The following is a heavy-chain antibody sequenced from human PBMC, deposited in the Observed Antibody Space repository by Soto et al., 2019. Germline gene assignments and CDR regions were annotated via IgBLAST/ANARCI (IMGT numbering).Heavy chain of an antibody. CDR3: VGGQDGNAFDI. CDR1: GLTFSSYC. CDR2: ISYDGSNK. V-gene: IGHV3-30*03. J-gene: IGHJ3*02. D-gene: IGHD2-15*01. Sequence: GGSLRLSCAASGLTFSSYCMHWVRQAPGKGLEWVAVISYDGSNKYYADSVKGRFTISRDNSKNTLYLQMNSLRAEDTAVYYCVGGQDGNAFDIWGQGTMVTVSS.